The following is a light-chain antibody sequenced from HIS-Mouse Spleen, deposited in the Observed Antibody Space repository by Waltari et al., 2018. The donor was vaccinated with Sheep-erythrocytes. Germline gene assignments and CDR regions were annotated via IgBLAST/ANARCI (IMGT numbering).Light chain of an antibody. CDR3: CSYAGSYNHV. CDR1: SSKVVVYNY. V-gene: IGLV2-11*01. Sequence: ALTRPPSVSGPPGRSAPIPSTGPSSKVVVYNYVSWYQQHPGKAPKLMIYDVSKRPSGVPDRFSGSKSGNTASLTISGLQAEDEADYYCCSYAGSYNHVFATGTKVTVL. CDR2: DVS. J-gene: IGLJ1*01.